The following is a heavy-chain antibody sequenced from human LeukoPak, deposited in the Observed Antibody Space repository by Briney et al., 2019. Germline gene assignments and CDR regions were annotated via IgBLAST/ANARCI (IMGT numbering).Heavy chain of an antibody. CDR1: RYSFTCYS. CDR2: IYPGDSDT. V-gene: IGHV5-51*01. Sequence: GESLKISCKGSRYSFTCYSIGGVRQMPGKGLEWMGIIYPGDSDTRYSPSFQGQVTISADKSISTAYLQWSSLKASDTAMYYCARQGNLETTATTPGFYYYYYYMDVWGKGTTVTVSS. J-gene: IGHJ6*03. D-gene: IGHD4-11*01. CDR3: ARQGNLETTATTPGFYYYYYYMDV.